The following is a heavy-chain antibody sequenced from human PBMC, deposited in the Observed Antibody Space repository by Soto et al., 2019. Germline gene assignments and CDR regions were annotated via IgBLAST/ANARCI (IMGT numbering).Heavy chain of an antibody. D-gene: IGHD5-12*01. CDR2: INHSGST. J-gene: IGHJ4*02. V-gene: IGHV4-34*01. Sequence: QVQLQQWGAGLLKPSETLSLTCAVYGGSFSGYYWSWIRQPPGKGLEWIGEINHSGSTNYNPSLKRRVTISLDTSENQFSLKVSSVTAADTAVYYCARGRGYGYWGRGTLVTVSS. CDR3: ARGRGYGY. CDR1: GGSFSGYY.